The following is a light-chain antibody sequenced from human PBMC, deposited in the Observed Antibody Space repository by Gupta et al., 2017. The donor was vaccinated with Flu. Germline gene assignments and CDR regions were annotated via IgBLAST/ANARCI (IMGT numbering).Light chain of an antibody. CDR1: QRVSNY. CDR3: QQRSNWPLT. Sequence: IVLTPSPATVSLSPGERATLSCSASQRVSNYLAWYQQKPGQVPRLLIYAASKRATATPAGFSGSGSGTDFTLTISSLEAEDFAIYYCQQRSNWPLTFGGGTRVEIK. J-gene: IGKJ4*01. CDR2: AAS. V-gene: IGKV3-11*01.